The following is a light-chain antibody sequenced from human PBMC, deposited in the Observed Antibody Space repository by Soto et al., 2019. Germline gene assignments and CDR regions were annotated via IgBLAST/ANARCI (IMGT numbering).Light chain of an antibody. CDR3: VAWDDSLRCAV. Sequence: QAVVTQAPSASGTPGQSVTISCSGSSSNIGNNLVYWYQQVPGTAPKLLIYANSQRPSGDPDRFSGSKSGTSASLAISGLRSEDEADYYCVAWDDSLRCAVFGGGTQLTVL. CDR1: SSNIGNNL. V-gene: IGLV1-47*01. J-gene: IGLJ7*01. CDR2: ANS.